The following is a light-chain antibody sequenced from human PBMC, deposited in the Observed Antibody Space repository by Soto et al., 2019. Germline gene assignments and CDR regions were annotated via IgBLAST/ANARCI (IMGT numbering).Light chain of an antibody. V-gene: IGLV2-14*01. CDR3: SSYTSSITPYV. J-gene: IGLJ1*01. CDR1: SSDVGGYNF. Sequence: QSALTQPASVSGSPGQSITISCTGTSSDVGGYNFVSWYQQHPGRAPKLMIYEVSHRPSGVSNRFSGSKSGNAAYLTISGLQSDDEAEYYCSSYTSSITPYVFGTGTKLTVL. CDR2: EVS.